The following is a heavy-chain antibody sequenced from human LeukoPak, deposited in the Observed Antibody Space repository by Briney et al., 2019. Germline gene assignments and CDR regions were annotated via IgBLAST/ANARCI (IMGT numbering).Heavy chain of an antibody. Sequence: GGSLRLSCAASGFTFSSYSMNWVRQAPGKGLEWVSSISSSSSYIYYADSAKGRFTISRDNAKNSLYLQMNSLRAEDTAVYYCARLTYDSSGAYDAFDIWGQGTMVTVSS. D-gene: IGHD3-22*01. CDR1: GFTFSSYS. CDR2: ISSSSSYI. J-gene: IGHJ3*02. V-gene: IGHV3-21*01. CDR3: ARLTYDSSGAYDAFDI.